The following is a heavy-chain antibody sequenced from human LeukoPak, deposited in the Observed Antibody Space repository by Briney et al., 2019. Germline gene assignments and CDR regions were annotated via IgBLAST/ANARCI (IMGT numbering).Heavy chain of an antibody. Sequence: PGGSLRLSCAASGFTFSRYEMNWVRQAPGKGLEWVSYITSSGSTIYYADSVKGRFTISRHNAKNSLYLQMNSLRAEDMALYYCAKTSTSYCAGDCLPGYFDLWGRGTLVTVSS. D-gene: IGHD2-21*02. CDR3: AKTSTSYCAGDCLPGYFDL. CDR1: GFTFSRYE. V-gene: IGHV3-48*03. CDR2: ITSSGSTI. J-gene: IGHJ2*01.